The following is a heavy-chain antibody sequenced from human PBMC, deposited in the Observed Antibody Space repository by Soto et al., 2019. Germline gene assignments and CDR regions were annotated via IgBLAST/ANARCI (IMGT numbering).Heavy chain of an antibody. Sequence: PSESLALASTVCGGSICSRSDDWGWIRQPPGKGLEWIGSIYYSGSTYYNPSLKSRVTISVDTSKNQFSLKLSSVTAADTAVYYFARHVLGDGYNCYFGYWGQGTLVTVSS. D-gene: IGHD5-12*01. V-gene: IGHV4-39*01. CDR2: IYYSGST. CDR1: GGSICSRSDD. J-gene: IGHJ4*02. CDR3: ARHVLGDGYNCYFGY.